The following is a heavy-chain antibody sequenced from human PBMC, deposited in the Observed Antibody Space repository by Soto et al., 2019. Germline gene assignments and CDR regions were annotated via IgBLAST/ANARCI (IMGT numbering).Heavy chain of an antibody. V-gene: IGHV4-4*02. CDR1: GGSISTNW. CDR3: ARHVAVYVTRGFDF. J-gene: IGHJ4*01. CDR2: IYHSWAT. Sequence: QVQLQESGPGLLKPSGTLSLTCAVSGGSISTNWCSWVRQPPGRGLEWIGEIYHSWATNYKPSLKTRGTTCAHTSQNHHTLNLNSVNAPETAVYYCARHVAVYVTRGFDFWGHGTLVTVSS. D-gene: IGHD2-8*01.